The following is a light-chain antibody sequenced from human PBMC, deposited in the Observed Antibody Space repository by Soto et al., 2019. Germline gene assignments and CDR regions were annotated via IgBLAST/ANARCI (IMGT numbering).Light chain of an antibody. J-gene: IGLJ3*02. V-gene: IGLV2-23*03. CDR2: EGS. Sequence: QSALTQPAAVSGSPGQSITISCTGTSSDVGSYNLVSWYQQHPGKAPKLMIYEGSKRPSGISNRFSGSKSGNTASLTISGLQAEDEADYYCCSYAPGMPFEVFGGGTKLTVL. CDR1: SSDVGSYNL. CDR3: CSYAPGMPFEV.